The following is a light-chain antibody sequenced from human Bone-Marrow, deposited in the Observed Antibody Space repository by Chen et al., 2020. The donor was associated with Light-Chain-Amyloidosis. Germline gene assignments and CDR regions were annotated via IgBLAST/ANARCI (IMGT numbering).Light chain of an antibody. J-gene: IGLJ1*01. CDR1: SSDVGGDNH. Sequence: QSALTQPASVSGSPGQSITISCTGTSSDVGGDNHVSWYQQHPDKAPKLMIYEVTNRTSWVPDRFSGSKSDNTDSLAISGLQTEDEADDFCSSYTITNTLVFGSGTRVTVL. V-gene: IGLV2-14*01. CDR2: EVT. CDR3: SSYTITNTLV.